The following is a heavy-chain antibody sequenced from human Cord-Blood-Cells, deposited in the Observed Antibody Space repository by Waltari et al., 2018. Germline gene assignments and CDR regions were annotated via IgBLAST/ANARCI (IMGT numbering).Heavy chain of an antibody. J-gene: IGHJ4*02. CDR3: ASGPLWGFFDY. CDR1: GYSISSGYY. CDR2: IYHSGST. Sequence: QVQLQESGPGLVKPSETLSLTCAVSGYSISSGYYWGWIRQPPGKGLEWIGSIYHSGSTYYNPSLKSRVTISVDTSKNQFSLKLSSVTAADTAVYYCASGPLWGFFDYWGQGTLVTVSS. D-gene: IGHD7-27*01. V-gene: IGHV4-38-2*01.